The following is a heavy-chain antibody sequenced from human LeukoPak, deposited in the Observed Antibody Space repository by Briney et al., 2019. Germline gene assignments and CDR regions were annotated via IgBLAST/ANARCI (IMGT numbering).Heavy chain of an antibody. Sequence: GGSLRLSCAASGFTFSSYAMHWVRQAPGKGLEWVAVISYDGSNKYYADSVKGRFTISRDNSKNTLYLQMNSLRAEDTAVYYCARHLIYYDSSSYPGDFWGQGTLVTVSS. J-gene: IGHJ4*02. CDR2: ISYDGSNK. D-gene: IGHD3-22*01. CDR3: ARHLIYYDSSSYPGDF. CDR1: GFTFSSYA. V-gene: IGHV3-30-3*01.